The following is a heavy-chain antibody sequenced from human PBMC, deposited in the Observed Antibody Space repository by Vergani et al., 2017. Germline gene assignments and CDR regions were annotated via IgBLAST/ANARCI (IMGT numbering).Heavy chain of an antibody. CDR2: INTNTGNP. CDR3: VRKRLVTTKGDFDY. V-gene: IGHV7-4-1*02. Sequence: QVQLVQSGSELKKPGASVKVSCKASGYTFTNYNINWLRQAPGQGPEWMGWINTNTGNPTNAQDFTGRFVFSLDTSVNTAYLQISSLKAEDSAVYYCVRKRLVTTKGDFDYWGQGTLVSVSS. J-gene: IGHJ4*02. D-gene: IGHD2-21*02. CDR1: GYTFTNYN.